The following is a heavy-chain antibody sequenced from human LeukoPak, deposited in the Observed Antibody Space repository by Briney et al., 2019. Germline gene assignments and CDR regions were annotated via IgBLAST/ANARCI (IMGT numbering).Heavy chain of an antibody. J-gene: IGHJ4*02. Sequence: GGSLRLSCAASGFTFSSYSMNWVRQAPGKGLEWVSSISSSSSYIYYADSVKGRFTISRDNAKNSLYLQMNSLRAEDTAVYYCARSSMVATLQSYFDYWGQGTLVTVSS. V-gene: IGHV3-21*01. CDR3: ARSSMVATLQSYFDY. CDR2: ISSSSSYI. D-gene: IGHD5-12*01. CDR1: GFTFSSYS.